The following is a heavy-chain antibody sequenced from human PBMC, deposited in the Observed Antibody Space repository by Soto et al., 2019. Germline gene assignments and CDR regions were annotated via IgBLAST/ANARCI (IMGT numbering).Heavy chain of an antibody. CDR2: IIPIFGTA. V-gene: IGHV1-69*13. J-gene: IGHJ6*02. D-gene: IGHD3-10*01. CDR1: GGTFSSYA. Sequence: AASVKVSCKASGGTFSSYAISWVRQAPGQGLEWMGGIIPIFGTANYAQKFQGRVTITADESTSTAYMELSSLRSEDAAVYYCARGSGSYYVDYYGMDVWGQGTTVTVSS. CDR3: ARGSGSYYVDYYGMDV.